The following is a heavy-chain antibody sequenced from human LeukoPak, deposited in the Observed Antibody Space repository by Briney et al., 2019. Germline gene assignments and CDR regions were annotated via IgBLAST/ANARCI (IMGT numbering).Heavy chain of an antibody. CDR3: AGSRYPEPQDLDY. D-gene: IGHD1-14*01. J-gene: IGHJ4*02. Sequence: GGSLRLSCAASCFTFNIYEMNWVRQAPGKGREWISYISADRNVIYYADSVKGRFIISRDNAKNSLYQQMNSVRAEDTAVYYCAGSRYPEPQDLDYWGQGTLVSVSS. CDR1: CFTFNIYE. CDR2: ISADRNVI. V-gene: IGHV3-48*03.